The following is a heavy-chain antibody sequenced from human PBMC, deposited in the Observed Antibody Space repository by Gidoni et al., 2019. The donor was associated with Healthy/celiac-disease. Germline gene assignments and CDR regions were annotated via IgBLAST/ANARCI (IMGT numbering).Heavy chain of an antibody. CDR1: GGSISSYY. Sequence: QVQLQESGPGLVKPSETLSLTCTVSGGSISSYYWSWIRQPPGKGLEWIGYIYYSGSTNYNPSLKSRVTISVDTSKNQFSLKLSSVTAADTAVYYCARDGGTRYYYYGMDVWGQGTTVTVSS. CDR3: ARDGGTRYYYYGMDV. J-gene: IGHJ6*02. D-gene: IGHD2-15*01. CDR2: IYYSGST. V-gene: IGHV4-59*08.